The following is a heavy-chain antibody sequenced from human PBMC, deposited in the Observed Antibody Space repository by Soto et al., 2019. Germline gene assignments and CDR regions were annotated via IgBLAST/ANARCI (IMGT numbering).Heavy chain of an antibody. V-gene: IGHV3-30*18. CDR2: ISYDGSNK. J-gene: IGHJ2*01. Sequence: QVQLVESGGGVVQPGRSLRLSCAASGFTFSSYGMHWVRQAPGKGLEWVAVISYDGSNKYYADSVKGRFTISRDNSKNPLYMQMTRLRAEETAVYYCAKETRETVTPLDWYFDLWGRGTLVTVSS. CDR3: AKETRETVTPLDWYFDL. CDR1: GFTFSSYG. D-gene: IGHD4-17*01.